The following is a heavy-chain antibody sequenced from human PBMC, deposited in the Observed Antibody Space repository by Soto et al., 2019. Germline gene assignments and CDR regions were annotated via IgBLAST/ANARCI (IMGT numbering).Heavy chain of an antibody. D-gene: IGHD5-18*01. Sequence: GGSLRLSCAASGFTFSNAWMNWVRQAPGKGLEWVGRIKSKTDGGTTDYAAPVKGRFTISRDDSKNTLYLQMNSLKTEDTAVYYCTRQLWFTRAYSDYWGQGTLVTVSS. CDR1: GFTFSNAW. J-gene: IGHJ4*02. CDR2: IKSKTDGGTT. CDR3: TRQLWFTRAYSDY. V-gene: IGHV3-15*07.